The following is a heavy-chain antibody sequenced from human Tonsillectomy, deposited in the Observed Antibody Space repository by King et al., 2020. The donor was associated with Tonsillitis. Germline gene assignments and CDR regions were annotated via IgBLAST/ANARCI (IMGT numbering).Heavy chain of an antibody. J-gene: IGHJ4*02. Sequence: VQLVESGGGLVQPGGSLRLSCTASGFTFSDHYMDWVRQAPGKGLEWVGRTRNKANSYTTEYAASVKGRFTISRDDSKNSLYLQMNSLKTEDTAVYYCARGPVSSGCYKHSLDYWGQGTLVTVSS. CDR1: GFTFSDHY. V-gene: IGHV3-72*01. CDR2: TRNKANSYTT. CDR3: ARGPVSSGCYKHSLDY. D-gene: IGHD6-19*01.